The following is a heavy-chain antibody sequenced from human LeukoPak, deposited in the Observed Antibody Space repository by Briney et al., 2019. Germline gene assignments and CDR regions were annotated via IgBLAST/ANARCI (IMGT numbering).Heavy chain of an antibody. CDR3: ARERY. J-gene: IGHJ4*02. V-gene: IGHV3-9*01. CDR2: ISWNSGSI. CDR1: GFTFDDYA. Sequence: GRSLRLSCAASGFTFDDYAMHWVRQAPGKGLEWVSGISWNSGSIGYADSVKGRFTISRDNAKNSLYLQMNSLRAEDTAVYYCARERYWGQGTLVTVSS.